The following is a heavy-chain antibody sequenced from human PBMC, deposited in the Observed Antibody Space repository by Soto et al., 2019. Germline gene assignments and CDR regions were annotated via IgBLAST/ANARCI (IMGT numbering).Heavy chain of an antibody. Sequence: GGSLRLSCAASGFTFSSYDMHWVRQATGKGLEWVSAIGTAGDTYYPGSVKGRFTISRENAKNSLYLQMNSLRAEDTAVYYCARVSRFPEYSSSWYYFDYWGQGTXVTVSS. CDR3: ARVSRFPEYSSSWYYFDY. J-gene: IGHJ4*02. V-gene: IGHV3-13*01. D-gene: IGHD6-13*01. CDR2: IGTAGDT. CDR1: GFTFSSYD.